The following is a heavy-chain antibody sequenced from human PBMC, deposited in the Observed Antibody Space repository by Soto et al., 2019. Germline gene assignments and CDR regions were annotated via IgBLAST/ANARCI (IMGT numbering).Heavy chain of an antibody. D-gene: IGHD6-19*01. J-gene: IGHJ4*02. CDR3: ARGPYSSGWYVVDY. CDR2: LYSSGNT. V-gene: IGHV4-4*07. Sequence: QVQLQESGPGLVKPSETLSLTCTVSGASISAYAWSWIRQPAGKGLEWIGRLYSSGNTNYNPSFKSRLTRSAATSKNQCSLKLSSVTAADTDVYYCARGPYSSGWYVVDYWGQGTLVTVSS. CDR1: GASISAYA.